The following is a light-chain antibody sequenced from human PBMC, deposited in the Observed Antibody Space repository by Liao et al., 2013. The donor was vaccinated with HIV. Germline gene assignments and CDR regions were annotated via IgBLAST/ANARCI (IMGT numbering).Light chain of an antibody. CDR2: YDS. CDR3: QAWDSGTGV. Sequence: SYVLTQPPSVSVAPGKTARITCGGNNIGSKSVHWYQQKPGQAPVLVIYYDSDRPSGIPERFSGSNSGNTATLTISGTQAMDEADYYCQAWDSGTGVFGTGTKVTVL. J-gene: IGLJ1*01. V-gene: IGLV3-21*01. CDR1: NIGSKS.